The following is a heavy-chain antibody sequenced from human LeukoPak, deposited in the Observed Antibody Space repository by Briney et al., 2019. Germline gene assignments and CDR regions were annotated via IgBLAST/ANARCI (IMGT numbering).Heavy chain of an antibody. Sequence: SETLSLTCTVSGGSISSSSYYWGWIRQPPGKGLEWIGSIYYSWSTYYNPSLKSRVTISVDTSKNQFSLKLSSVTAADTAVYYCARRLVRNNWYFDLWGRGTLVTVSS. CDR3: ARRLVRNNWYFDL. J-gene: IGHJ2*01. V-gene: IGHV4-39*01. D-gene: IGHD3-10*01. CDR2: IYYSWST. CDR1: GGSISSSSYY.